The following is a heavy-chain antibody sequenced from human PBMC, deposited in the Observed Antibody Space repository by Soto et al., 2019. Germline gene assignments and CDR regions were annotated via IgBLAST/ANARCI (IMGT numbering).Heavy chain of an antibody. Sequence: QVQLQESGPGLVKPSETLSLTCSVSGGAITNYYWNWIRQTPGKGLEWIGYIYHTGSTSKNPSLKGPVTLSVDTSKNQLTLYVTSVTAADTAIYYCARSVNRGYSYGYGHWGQGTLVTVSA. CDR1: GGAITNYY. CDR3: ARSVNRGYSYGYGH. D-gene: IGHD5-18*01. V-gene: IGHV4-59*01. J-gene: IGHJ4*02. CDR2: IYHTGST.